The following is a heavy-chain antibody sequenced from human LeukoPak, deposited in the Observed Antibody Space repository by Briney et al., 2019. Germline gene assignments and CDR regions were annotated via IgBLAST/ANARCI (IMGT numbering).Heavy chain of an antibody. J-gene: IGHJ4*02. CDR2: IYYSGST. D-gene: IGHD2-15*01. CDR3: ARGDCSGGSCYLFDC. Sequence: SETLSLTCTVSGGSISSSSYYWGWIRQPPGKGLEWIGSIYYSGSTYYNPSLKSRVTISVDTSKNQFSLKLSSVTAADTAVYYCARGDCSGGSCYLFDCWGQGALVTVSS. V-gene: IGHV4-39*01. CDR1: GGSISSSSYY.